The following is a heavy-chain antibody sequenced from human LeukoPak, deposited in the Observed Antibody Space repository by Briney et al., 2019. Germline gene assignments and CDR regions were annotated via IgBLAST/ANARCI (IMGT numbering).Heavy chain of an antibody. CDR2: ISGSGGST. CDR1: GFTFSSYA. D-gene: IGHD3-3*01. CDR3: ARDPRTTGYYYDFWSGSFDY. V-gene: IGHV3-23*01. J-gene: IGHJ4*02. Sequence: HPGGSLRLSCAASGFTFSSYAMSWVRQAPGKGLEWVSAISGSGGSTYYADSVKGRFTISRDNSKNTLYLQMNSLRAEDTAVYYCARDPRTTGYYYDFWSGSFDYWGQGTLVTVSS.